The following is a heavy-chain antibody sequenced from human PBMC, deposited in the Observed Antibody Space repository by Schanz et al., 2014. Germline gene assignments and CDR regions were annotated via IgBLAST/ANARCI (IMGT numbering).Heavy chain of an antibody. CDR3: AKSQGSSFDA. CDR1: GFSLDIFA. Sequence: EVHLLESGGGLVEPGGSLRLSCATSGFSLDIFAVGWVRQAPGKGLEWVSSFNDGGVNKYYADSVKGRFTISSDNSKSTLDRQMSSLRAEDTAVYYCAKSQGSSFDAWGQGTLXTVSS. V-gene: IGHV3-23*01. J-gene: IGHJ4*02. D-gene: IGHD6-13*01. CDR2: FNDGGVNK.